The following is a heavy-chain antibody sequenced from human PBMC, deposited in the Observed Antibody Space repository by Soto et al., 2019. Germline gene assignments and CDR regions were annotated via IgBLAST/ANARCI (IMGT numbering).Heavy chain of an antibody. Sequence: QVQLQESGPGLVKPSETLSLTCTVSNDSISNYYWSWIRQPPGKGLEWVGYIYYSGNTNYNPSLKPRVTMSVDTAKNEVYTRLPSVTAAGTAMYYCARQPWRFEVGSSTDAFDIWGQGTMVTVSS. CDR3: ARQPWRFEVGSSTDAFDI. CDR1: NDSISNYY. D-gene: IGHD2-2*01. J-gene: IGHJ3*02. CDR2: IYYSGNT. V-gene: IGHV4-59*08.